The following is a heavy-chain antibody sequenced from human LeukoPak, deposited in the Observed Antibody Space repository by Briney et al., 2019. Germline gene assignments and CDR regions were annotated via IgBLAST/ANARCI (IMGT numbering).Heavy chain of an antibody. V-gene: IGHV3-21*06. CDR3: ARSELGYSYHYMDV. D-gene: IGHD7-27*01. Sequence: GSLRLSCAASGFTLSSYSLNWVRQAPGKGLEWVSSISGSSSYIYYADSVKGLVTISRDNAKNSLYLQMNSLRAEDTAVYYCARSELGYSYHYMDVWGKGTTVTVSS. CDR1: GFTLSSYS. J-gene: IGHJ6*03. CDR2: ISGSSSYI.